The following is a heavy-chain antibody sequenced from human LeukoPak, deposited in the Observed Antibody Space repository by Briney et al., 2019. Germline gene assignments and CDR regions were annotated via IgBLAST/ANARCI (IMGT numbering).Heavy chain of an antibody. CDR3: AKDTGYYYDSSGMDY. CDR2: IWYDGSNK. D-gene: IGHD3-22*01. CDR1: GFTFSSYG. J-gene: IGHJ4*02. Sequence: GGSLRLSCAASGFTFSSYGMLWVRQAPGKGLEWVAVIWYDGSNKYYADSVKGRFTISRDNSKNTLYLQMNSLRAEDTAVYYYAKDTGYYYDSSGMDYWGQGTLVTVSS. V-gene: IGHV3-33*06.